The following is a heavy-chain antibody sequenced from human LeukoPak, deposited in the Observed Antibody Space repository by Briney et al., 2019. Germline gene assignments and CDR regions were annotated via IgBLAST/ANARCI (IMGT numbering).Heavy chain of an antibody. D-gene: IGHD1-1*01. Sequence: SSETLSLTCAVYGGSFSGYYWSWIRQPPGKGLEWIGEINHSGSTNYNPSLKSRVTISVDTSKNQFSLKLSSVTAADTAVYYCARVSWFPGTSYYYMDVWGKGTTVTVSS. CDR1: GGSFSGYY. V-gene: IGHV4-34*01. CDR2: INHSGST. J-gene: IGHJ6*03. CDR3: ARVSWFPGTSYYYMDV.